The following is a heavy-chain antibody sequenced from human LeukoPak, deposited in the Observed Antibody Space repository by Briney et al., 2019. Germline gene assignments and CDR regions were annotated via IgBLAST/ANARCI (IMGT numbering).Heavy chain of an antibody. V-gene: IGHV3-23*01. J-gene: IGHJ4*02. CDR1: GFTFSNYA. Sequence: RGSLRLSCVVSGFTFSNYAMSWVRQAPGKGLEWVSVMSGGGGSTNYADSVKGRFTISRDNFKNTLYLQMNSLRAEDTAVYYCAKDRGVIFDSYFDYWGQGTLVTVSS. CDR2: MSGGGGST. CDR3: AKDRGVIFDSYFDY. D-gene: IGHD3/OR15-3a*01.